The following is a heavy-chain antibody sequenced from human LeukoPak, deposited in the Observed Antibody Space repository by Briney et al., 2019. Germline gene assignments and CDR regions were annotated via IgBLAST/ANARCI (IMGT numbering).Heavy chain of an antibody. CDR2: IYYSGST. CDR1: GGSISGSSCC. Sequence: PSETLSLTCTVSGGSISGSSCCWGWVRQPPGKGLEWIGSIYYSGSTYYNPSLKSRVTISVDTSKNQFSLKLSSVTAADTAVYYCANVYGDYVFGGSGRFDYWGQGTLVTVSS. J-gene: IGHJ4*02. V-gene: IGHV4-39*01. D-gene: IGHD4-17*01. CDR3: ANVYGDYVFGGSGRFDY.